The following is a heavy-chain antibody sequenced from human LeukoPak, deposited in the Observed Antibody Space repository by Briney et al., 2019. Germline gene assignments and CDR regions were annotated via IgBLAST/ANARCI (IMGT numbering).Heavy chain of an antibody. CDR1: GGSITSYY. CDR2: IYHSGST. J-gene: IGHJ4*02. Sequence: PSETLSLTCTVSGGSITSYYWSWIRQPPGKGLEWIGYIYHSGSTNYSPSLKSRVTISVETSKNQFSLKLSSVTAADTAVYYCARHVDHWLGHFDYWGQGALVTVSS. CDR3: ARHVDHWLGHFDY. D-gene: IGHD6-19*01. V-gene: IGHV4-59*08.